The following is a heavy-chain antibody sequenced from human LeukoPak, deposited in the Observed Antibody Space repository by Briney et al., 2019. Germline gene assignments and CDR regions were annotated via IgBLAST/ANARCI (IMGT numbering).Heavy chain of an antibody. Sequence: GASVKVSCKASGYTFTGYYMHWVRQAPGQGLEWMGRINPNSGGTNYAQKSQGRVTMTRDTSISTAYMELSRLRSDDTAVYYCARVGPAGILRFLEWFDYWGQGTLVTVSS. J-gene: IGHJ4*02. D-gene: IGHD3-3*01. V-gene: IGHV1-2*06. CDR2: INPNSGGT. CDR1: GYTFTGYY. CDR3: ARVGPAGILRFLEWFDY.